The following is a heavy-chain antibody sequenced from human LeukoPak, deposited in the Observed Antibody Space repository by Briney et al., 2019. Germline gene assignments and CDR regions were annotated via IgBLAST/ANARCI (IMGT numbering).Heavy chain of an antibody. CDR3: ARGKTSQNIVTRKTYNWFDP. V-gene: IGHV3-21*01. Sequence: GGSLRLSCAAPEFTFSSYNMNWVRQAPGKGLEWVSSISSSSDYIYYADSVKGRFTISRDNAKNSLYLQMKSLRAEDTAVYYCARGKTSQNIVTRKTYNWFDPWGQGTLVTVSS. CDR1: EFTFSSYN. CDR2: ISSSSDYI. D-gene: IGHD2/OR15-2a*01. J-gene: IGHJ5*02.